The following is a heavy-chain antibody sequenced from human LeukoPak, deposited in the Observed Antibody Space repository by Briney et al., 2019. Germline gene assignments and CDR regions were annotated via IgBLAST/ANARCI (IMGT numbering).Heavy chain of an antibody. CDR3: ATSGGYVYYYYMDV. J-gene: IGHJ6*03. CDR2: IIPIFGTA. CDR1: GGTFSSYA. D-gene: IGHD3-22*01. V-gene: IGHV1-69*05. Sequence: ASVKVSCKASGGTFSSYAISWVRQAPGQGLEWMGGIIPIFGTANYAQKFQGRVTITTDESTSTAYMELSSLRSEDTAVYYCATSGGYVYYYYMDVWGKGTTVTVSS.